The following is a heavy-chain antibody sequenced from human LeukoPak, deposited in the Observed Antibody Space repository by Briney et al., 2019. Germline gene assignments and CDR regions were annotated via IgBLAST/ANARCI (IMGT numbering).Heavy chain of an antibody. CDR2: IKTDASEK. D-gene: IGHD2-2*02. V-gene: IGHV3-7*01. J-gene: IGHJ4*02. CDR3: ARGEGYCSSTSCYNFDY. Sequence: GGSLRLSCETSGFIFSNCWMTWVRQAPGKGLEWVANIKTDASEKYYADSVKGRFTISRDNAEMSLYLQMNSLRAEDTAVYYCARGEGYCSSTSCYNFDYWGQETLVTVSS. CDR1: GFIFSNCW.